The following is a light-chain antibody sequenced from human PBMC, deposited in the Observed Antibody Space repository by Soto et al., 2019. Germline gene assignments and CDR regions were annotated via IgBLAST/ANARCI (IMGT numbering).Light chain of an antibody. Sequence: DIQMTQSPSTLSGSVVDRVTITFRASQTISSWLAWYQQNPGKAPKLLISDASTLGSGVPSRFGGSGSGTEFTLTISSLQPDDFATYYCQHYNSYSEAFGQGTKVDIK. CDR3: QHYNSYSEA. J-gene: IGKJ1*01. V-gene: IGKV1-5*01. CDR2: DAS. CDR1: QTISSW.